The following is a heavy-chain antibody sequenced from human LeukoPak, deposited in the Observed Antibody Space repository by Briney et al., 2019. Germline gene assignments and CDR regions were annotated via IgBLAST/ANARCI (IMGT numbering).Heavy chain of an antibody. V-gene: IGHV4-59*01. CDR1: GGSITGFY. J-gene: IGHJ4*02. CDR2: IYSSGST. Sequence: SETLSLTCTVSGGSITGFYWTWLRQPPGKGLEWIGYIYSSGSTNYNPSLKSRVAISVDTSKNQFSLKLSSVTGADTAVYYCAREGTGSFEYWGQGTLVTVSS. CDR3: AREGTGSFEY. D-gene: IGHD7-27*01.